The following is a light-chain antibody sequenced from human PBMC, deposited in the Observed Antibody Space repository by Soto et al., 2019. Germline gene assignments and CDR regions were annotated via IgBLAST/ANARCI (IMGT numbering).Light chain of an antibody. CDR2: RAS. Sequence: DIQMTQSPPSLSASVGDTVSITCRASQTVSIFLNWYQQKLGQAPTALIHRASTLQSGAPSRFGGSGYGTEFTLTINDVQADDFATYYCQQSYTAPLSFGQGTRLEI. CDR3: QQSYTAPLS. V-gene: IGKV1-39*01. J-gene: IGKJ5*01. CDR1: QTVSIF.